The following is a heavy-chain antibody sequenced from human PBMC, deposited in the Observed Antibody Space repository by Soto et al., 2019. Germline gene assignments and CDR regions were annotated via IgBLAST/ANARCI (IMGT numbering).Heavy chain of an antibody. Sequence: ASETLSLTCSVSGGSISSYYWSWIRQPPGKGLECIVYIYYSGSTNHNPSLKSRVTIPADTSKNQFSLKLNSVTAADTAVYYCARRNSGGNWLYPWGQETLVTVSS. V-gene: IGHV4-59*01. J-gene: IGHJ5*02. CDR2: IYYSGST. CDR1: GGSISSYY. CDR3: ARRNSGGNWLYP. D-gene: IGHD2-15*01.